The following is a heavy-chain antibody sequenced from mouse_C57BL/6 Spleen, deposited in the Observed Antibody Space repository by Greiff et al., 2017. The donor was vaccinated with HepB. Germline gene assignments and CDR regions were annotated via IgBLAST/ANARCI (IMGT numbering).Heavy chain of an antibody. CDR1: GFTFSSYG. V-gene: IGHV5-6*01. CDR3: ARLSSYFDFDY. Sequence: EVMLVESGGDLVKPGGSLKLSCAASGFTFSSYGMSWVRQTPDKRLEWVATISSGGSYTYYPDSVKGRFTISRDNAKNTLYLQMSSLKSEDTAMYYCARLSSYFDFDYWGQGTTLTVSS. J-gene: IGHJ2*01. D-gene: IGHD2-10*01. CDR2: ISSGGSYT.